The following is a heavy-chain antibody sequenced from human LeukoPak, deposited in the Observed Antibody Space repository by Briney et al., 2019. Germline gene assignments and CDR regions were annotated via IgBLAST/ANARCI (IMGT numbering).Heavy chain of an antibody. Sequence: GESLKISCKGSGYSFTSYWIGWVRQMPGKGLEWMGIIYPGDSDTRYSPSFQGQVTISADKSISTAYLQWSSLKASDAAMYYCASTDGYYDSSGYPYDAFDIWGQGTMVTVSS. J-gene: IGHJ3*02. V-gene: IGHV5-51*01. D-gene: IGHD3-22*01. CDR1: GYSFTSYW. CDR3: ASTDGYYDSSGYPYDAFDI. CDR2: IYPGDSDT.